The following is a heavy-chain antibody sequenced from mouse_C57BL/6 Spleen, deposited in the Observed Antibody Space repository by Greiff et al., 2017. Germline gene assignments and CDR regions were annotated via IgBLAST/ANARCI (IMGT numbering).Heavy chain of an antibody. D-gene: IGHD3-3*01. J-gene: IGHJ2*01. Sequence: VMLVESGAELVKPGASVKISCKASGYAFSSYWMNWVKQRPGKGLEWIGQIYPGDGDTNYNGKFKGKATLTADKSSSTAYMQLSSLTSEDSAVYFCARARDGNLDYWGQGTTLTVSS. CDR3: ARARDGNLDY. CDR1: GYAFSSYW. CDR2: IYPGDGDT. V-gene: IGHV1-80*01.